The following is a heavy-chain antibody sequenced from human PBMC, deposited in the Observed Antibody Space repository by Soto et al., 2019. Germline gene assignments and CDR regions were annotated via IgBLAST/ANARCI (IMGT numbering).Heavy chain of an antibody. J-gene: IGHJ5*02. D-gene: IGHD6-13*01. V-gene: IGHV3-21*01. CDR1: GFTFSSYS. Sequence: PGGSLRLSCAASGFTFSSYSMNWVRQAPGKGLEWVSSISSSSSYIYYADSVKGLFTISRDKDNNSLYLQMNSLRAEDTAVYYGARGATAGLNLFDPWGQGTLVTVSS. CDR3: ARGATAGLNLFDP. CDR2: ISSSSSYI.